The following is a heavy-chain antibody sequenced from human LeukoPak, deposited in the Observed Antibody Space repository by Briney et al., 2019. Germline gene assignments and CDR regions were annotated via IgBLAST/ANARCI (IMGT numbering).Heavy chain of an antibody. CDR3: ARGDYTVTSIDY. CDR2: INPGGGST. J-gene: IGHJ4*02. CDR1: GYTFTTYY. Sequence: ASVKVSCKASGYTFTTYYMYWVRQAPGQGLEWMGIINPGGGSTAYAQKFQGRVIVTTDTSTSTVYMELSSLRSEDTAVYYCARGDYTVTSIDYWGQGTLVTVSS. V-gene: IGHV1-46*01. D-gene: IGHD4-17*01.